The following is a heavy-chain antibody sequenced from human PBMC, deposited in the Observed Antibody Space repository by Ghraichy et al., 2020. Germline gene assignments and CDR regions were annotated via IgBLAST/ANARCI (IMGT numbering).Heavy chain of an antibody. D-gene: IGHD4-23*01. CDR2: TYYRSKWYN. J-gene: IGHJ3*02. V-gene: IGHV6-1*01. Sequence: SQTLSLTCAISGDSVFSNSAAWNWIRQSPSRGLEWLGRTYYRSKWYNDYALSVRSRITINPDTSKNQFSLHLNSMTPEDTAVYYCARVTVGPFDIWGQGTMVTVSS. CDR1: GDSVFSNSAA. CDR3: ARVTVGPFDI.